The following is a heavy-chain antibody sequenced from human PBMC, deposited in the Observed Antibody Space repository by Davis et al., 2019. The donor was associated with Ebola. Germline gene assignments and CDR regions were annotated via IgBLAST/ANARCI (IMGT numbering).Heavy chain of an antibody. V-gene: IGHV3-53*01. CDR2: IFSGGTT. D-gene: IGHD5-24*01. J-gene: IGHJ3*02. CDR1: GLTVSSSY. CDR3: ARGDGYDDAFDI. Sequence: GESLKISCAASGLTVSSSYMSWVRQAPGKGLEWVSVIFSGGTTYYGDSVKGRFTISRDNSKNTLYLQMNSLRAGDTAVYYCARGDGYDDAFDIWGQGTTVTVSS.